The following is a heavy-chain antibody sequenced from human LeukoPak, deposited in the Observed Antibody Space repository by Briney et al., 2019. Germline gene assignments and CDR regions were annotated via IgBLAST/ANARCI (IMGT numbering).Heavy chain of an antibody. CDR3: AKDGPDIVVVVAATYVSYYFDY. Sequence: GGSLRLSCAASGFTFSSYAMSWVRQAPGKGLEWVSAISGSGGSTYYADSVKGRFTISRDNSKNTLYLQMNSLRAEDTAVYYCAKDGPDIVVVVAATYVSYYFDYLGQGTLVTVSS. J-gene: IGHJ4*02. D-gene: IGHD2-15*01. CDR2: ISGSGGST. CDR1: GFTFSSYA. V-gene: IGHV3-23*01.